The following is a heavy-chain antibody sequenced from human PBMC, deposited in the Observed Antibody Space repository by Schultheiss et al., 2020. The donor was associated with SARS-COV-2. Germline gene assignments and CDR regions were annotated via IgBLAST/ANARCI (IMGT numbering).Heavy chain of an antibody. CDR3: ARAPSRGVLRILSGGMDV. V-gene: IGHV4-59*12. Sequence: SETLSLTCTVSGGSISSYYWSWIRQPPGKGLEWIGYIYYSGSTYYNPSLKSRVTISVDTSKNQFSLKLSSVTAADTAVYYCARAPSRGVLRILSGGMDVWGQGTTVTVSS. D-gene: IGHD1-26*01. J-gene: IGHJ6*02. CDR1: GGSISSYY. CDR2: IYYSGST.